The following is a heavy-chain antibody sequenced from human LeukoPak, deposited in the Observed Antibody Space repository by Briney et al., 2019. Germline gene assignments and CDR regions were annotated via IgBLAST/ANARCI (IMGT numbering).Heavy chain of an antibody. Sequence: PSETLSLTCAVYGGSFSGYYWSWVRQPPGKGLEWIGEINHSGSTNYNPSLKSRVTISVDTSKNQFSLKLSSVTAADTAVYYCARGLRSSWYFDYWGQGTLVTVSS. V-gene: IGHV4-34*01. CDR1: GGSFSGYY. CDR2: INHSGST. CDR3: ARGLRSSWYFDY. D-gene: IGHD6-13*01. J-gene: IGHJ4*02.